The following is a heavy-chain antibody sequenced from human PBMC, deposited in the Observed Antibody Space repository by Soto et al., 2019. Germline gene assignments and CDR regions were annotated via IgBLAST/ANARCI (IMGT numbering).Heavy chain of an antibody. D-gene: IGHD1-26*01. Sequence: GGSLRLSCAASGFTFSNAWMSWVRQAPGKGLEWVGRIKSKTDGGTTDYAAPVKGRFTISRDDSKNTLYLQMNSLRAEDTAVYYCARGGGSYSNWFDPWGQGSLVTVSS. CDR3: ARGGGSYSNWFDP. CDR2: IKSKTDGGTT. CDR1: GFTFSNAW. V-gene: IGHV3-15*01. J-gene: IGHJ5*02.